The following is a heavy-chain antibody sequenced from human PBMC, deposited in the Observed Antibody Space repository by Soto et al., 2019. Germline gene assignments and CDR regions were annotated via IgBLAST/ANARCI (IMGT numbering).Heavy chain of an antibody. CDR3: ARVAEMGTVTKDYYYYMDV. D-gene: IGHD4-17*01. J-gene: IGHJ6*03. CDR2: IIPILGIA. CDR1: GDTFSRHT. Sequence: QVQLVQSGAEVKKPGSSVKVSCKASGDTFSRHTISWVRQAPGQGLEWMGRIIPILGIANYAQKFQGRVTITADKSTSTAYMDLCSLRSEDTAVYYCARVAEMGTVTKDYYYYMDVWGKGTTVTVSS. V-gene: IGHV1-69*02.